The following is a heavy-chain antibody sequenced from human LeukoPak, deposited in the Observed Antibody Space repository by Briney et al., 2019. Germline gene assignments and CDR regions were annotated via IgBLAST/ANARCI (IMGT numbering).Heavy chain of an antibody. CDR3: AKHGGDIAMSNFDY. CDR1: GFTFSNAW. Sequence: PGGSLRLSCAASGFTFSNAWMSWVRQAPGKGLEWVGRIKSKTDGGTTDYAAPVKGRFTISRDDSKNTLYLQMNSLRAEDTAVYYCAKHGGDIAMSNFDYWGQGTLVTVPS. J-gene: IGHJ4*02. D-gene: IGHD5-18*01. V-gene: IGHV3-15*01. CDR2: IKSKTDGGTT.